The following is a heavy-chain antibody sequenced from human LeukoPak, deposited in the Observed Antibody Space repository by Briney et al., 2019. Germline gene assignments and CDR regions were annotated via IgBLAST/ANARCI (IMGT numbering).Heavy chain of an antibody. CDR1: GVSISSSYSY. CDR2: IYYTGNT. Sequence: SETLSLTCTVSGVSISSSYSYWGWIRQPPGMGLEWIGSIYYTGNTYYNASLKSQVSISIDTSKNQFSLKLSSVTAADTAVYYCARNQGSYCSGGSCYGDMDVWGKGTTVTISS. V-gene: IGHV4-39*01. D-gene: IGHD2-15*01. CDR3: ARNQGSYCSGGSCYGDMDV. J-gene: IGHJ6*03.